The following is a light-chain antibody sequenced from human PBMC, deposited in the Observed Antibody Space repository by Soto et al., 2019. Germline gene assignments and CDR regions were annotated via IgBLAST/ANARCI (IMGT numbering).Light chain of an antibody. CDR1: QSVSGH. Sequence: EIVMTQSPATLSVSPGERVTLSCRASQSVSGHLAWYQQKPGQAPRHIISGASTRATGIPARFSGSGSGTEFTLTISSLQSEDFAVYYRHQYHYWWTFGQGTKVDIK. CDR3: HQYHYWWT. J-gene: IGKJ1*01. CDR2: GAS. V-gene: IGKV3-15*01.